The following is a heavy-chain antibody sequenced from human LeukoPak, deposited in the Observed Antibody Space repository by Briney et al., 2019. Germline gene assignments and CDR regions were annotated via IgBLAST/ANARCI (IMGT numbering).Heavy chain of an antibody. V-gene: IGHV4-59*01. D-gene: IGHD3-22*01. CDR3: ARDTYYYDSSGYRPFDY. CDR2: IYYSGST. CDR1: GGSISSYY. J-gene: IGHJ4*02. Sequence: SETLSLICTVSGGSISSYYWSWIRQPPGKGLEWIGYIYYSGSTNYNPSLKSRVTISVDTSKNQFSLKLSSVTAADTAVYYCARDTYYYDSSGYRPFDYWGQGTLVTVSS.